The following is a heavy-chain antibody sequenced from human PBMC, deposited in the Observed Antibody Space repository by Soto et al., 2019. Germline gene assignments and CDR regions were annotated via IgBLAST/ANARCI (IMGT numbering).Heavy chain of an antibody. D-gene: IGHD3-10*01. CDR3: TREWDSSVSTWEFGGN. CDR1: GGTFSPYT. CDR2: IIPFLGVT. J-gene: IGHJ4*02. V-gene: IGHV1-69*08. Sequence: QVHLVQSGAEVKKPGSSVKVSCKASGGTFSPYTINWVRQAPGQGLEWMGRIIPFLGVTNHAPKFQDRVTITAEKSTSTADLEFRSLRSEDTAVYYCTREWDSSVSTWEFGGNWGQGTLVTVSS.